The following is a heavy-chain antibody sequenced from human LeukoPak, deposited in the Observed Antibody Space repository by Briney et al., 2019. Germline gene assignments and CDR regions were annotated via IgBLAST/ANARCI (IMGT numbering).Heavy chain of an antibody. Sequence: GGSLRLSCAASGFTFDDYTMHWVRQAPGKGLEWVSLISWDGGSTYYADSVKGRFTISRDNSKNSLYLQMNSLRTEDTALYYCANFGDYGDYATWGQGTLVTVSS. D-gene: IGHD4-17*01. CDR3: ANFGDYGDYAT. CDR2: ISWDGGST. J-gene: IGHJ5*02. CDR1: GFTFDDYT. V-gene: IGHV3-43*01.